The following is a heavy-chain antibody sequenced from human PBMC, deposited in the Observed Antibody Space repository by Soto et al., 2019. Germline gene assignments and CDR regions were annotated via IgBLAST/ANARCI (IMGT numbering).Heavy chain of an antibody. J-gene: IGHJ4*02. V-gene: IGHV3-11*06. D-gene: IGHD3-22*01. CDR2: ISSSSSYT. CDR1: GFTFSDYY. Sequence: QVQLVESGGGLVKPGGSLRLSCAASGFTFSDYYMSWIRQAPGKGLEWVSYISSSSSYTNYADSVKGRFTISRDNDKNSLYLQMNSLRVEDTAVYYCARDFLQNYDSSGYIDYWGQGTLVTVSS. CDR3: ARDFLQNYDSSGYIDY.